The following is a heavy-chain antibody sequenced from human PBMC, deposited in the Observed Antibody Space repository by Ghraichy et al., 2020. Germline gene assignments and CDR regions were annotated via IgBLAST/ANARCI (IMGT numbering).Heavy chain of an antibody. CDR2: ISGSGGGT. D-gene: IGHD6-25*01. Sequence: GGSLRLSCAASGFTFSNYALTWVRQAPGKGLEWVSAISGSGGGTYYADSGKGRFTISRDNSKNTLYLQMNSLRAEDTAVYYCAKGGTRDLWYSSAWGCFDSWGQGTLVTVSS. CDR1: GFTFSNYA. CDR3: AKGGTRDLWYSSAWGCFDS. J-gene: IGHJ4*02. V-gene: IGHV3-23*01.